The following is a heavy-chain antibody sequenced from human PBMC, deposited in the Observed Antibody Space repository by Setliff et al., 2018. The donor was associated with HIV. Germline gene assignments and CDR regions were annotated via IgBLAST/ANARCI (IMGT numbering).Heavy chain of an antibody. J-gene: IGHJ4*02. CDR2: ISYDGSNK. CDR3: ARGLYCSSISCPRGDY. D-gene: IGHD2-2*01. Sequence: PGGSLRLSCAASGFTFSSYAMHWVRQAPGKGLEWVAVISYDGSNKYYADSVKGRFTISRDNSKNTLYLQMNSLRAEDTAVYYCARGLYCSSISCPRGDYWGQGTLVTVSS. V-gene: IGHV3-30*04. CDR1: GFTFSSYA.